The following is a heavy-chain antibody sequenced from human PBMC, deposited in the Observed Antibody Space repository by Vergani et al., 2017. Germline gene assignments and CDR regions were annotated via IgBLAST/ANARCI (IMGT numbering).Heavy chain of an antibody. D-gene: IGHD3-22*01. CDR1: GFTFSSYA. J-gene: IGHJ4*02. CDR2: ISGSGGST. CDR3: AKERYYYDSSGYYYPYYFDY. V-gene: IGHV3-23*01. Sequence: EVQLLESGGGLVQPGGSLRLSCAASGFTFSSYAMSWVRQAPGKGLEWVSAISGSGGSTYYADSVKGRFTISRDNSKNTLYLQMNSLRAEDTAVYYCAKERYYYDSSGYYYPYYFDYWGQGTLVTVSS.